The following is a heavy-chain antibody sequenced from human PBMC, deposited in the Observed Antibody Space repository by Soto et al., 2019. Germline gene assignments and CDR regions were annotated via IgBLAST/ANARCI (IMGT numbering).Heavy chain of an antibody. D-gene: IGHD1-26*01. CDR3: AKGGVSGNYLDD. CDR1: GFTFSSYG. J-gene: IGHJ4*03. CDR2: ISYDGSNK. V-gene: IGHV3-30*18. Sequence: QVQLVESGGGVVQPGRSLRLSCAASGFTFSSYGMHWVRQAPGKGLEWVAVISYDGSNKYYADSVKGRFTISRDNSKNQLDLEMNRLRAEDTGVYYCAKGGVSGNYLDDWGQGTLVTVSS.